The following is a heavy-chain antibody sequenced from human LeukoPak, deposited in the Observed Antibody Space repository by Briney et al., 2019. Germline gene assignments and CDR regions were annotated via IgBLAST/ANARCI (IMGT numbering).Heavy chain of an antibody. CDR1: GYTFTGYY. CDR2: INPNSGGT. V-gene: IGHV1-2*02. CDR3: ARDLVIFRAETFGY. Sequence: VASVKVSCKASGYTFTGYYMHWVRQAPGQGLEWMGWINPNSGGTNYAQKFQGRVTMTRDTSISTAYMELSRLRSDDTAVYYCARDLVIFRAETFGYWGQGTLVTVSS. J-gene: IGHJ4*02. D-gene: IGHD3-16*02.